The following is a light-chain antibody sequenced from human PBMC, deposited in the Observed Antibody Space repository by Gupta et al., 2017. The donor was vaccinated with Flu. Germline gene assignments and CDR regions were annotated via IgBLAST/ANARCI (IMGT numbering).Light chain of an antibody. Sequence: SSHIGSDTVSWYQQFPGAAPKVLIYKNDQRPSGAPARFSGTKSGASASLFIDGLQSEDEAIYYCAQWYDILDGPVFGGGTRLTVL. V-gene: IGLV1-44*01. J-gene: IGLJ2*01. CDR3: AQWYDILDGPV. CDR2: KND. CDR1: SSHIGSDT.